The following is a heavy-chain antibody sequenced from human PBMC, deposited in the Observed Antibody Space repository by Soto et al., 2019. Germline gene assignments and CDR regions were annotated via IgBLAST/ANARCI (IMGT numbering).Heavy chain of an antibody. D-gene: IGHD3-10*01. CDR2: IIPIFGTA. V-gene: IGHV1-69*01. CDR1: GGTFSSYA. J-gene: IGHJ4*02. CDR3: ARVPYYYGSGSYYRGGGSDY. Sequence: QVQLVQSGAEVKKPGSSVKVSCKASGGTFSSYAISWVRQAPGQGLEWMGGIIPIFGTANYAQKFQGRVTITADESTSTAYMELSSLRSEDTAVYYCARVPYYYGSGSYYRGGGSDYWGQGTLVTVSS.